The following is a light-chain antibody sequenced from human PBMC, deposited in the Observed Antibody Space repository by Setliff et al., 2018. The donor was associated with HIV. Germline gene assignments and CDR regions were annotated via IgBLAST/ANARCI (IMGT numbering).Light chain of an antibody. CDR3: SSFTSSSTYV. Sequence: QSALAQPASVSGSPGQSIAISCTGTSSDVGGYNYVSWYQQHPGKAPQLLIYEVSNRPSGVSNRFSGSKSGNTASLTISALQAEDEADYYCSSFTSSSTYVFGSGTRSPS. CDR2: EVS. J-gene: IGLJ1*01. CDR1: SSDVGGYNY. V-gene: IGLV2-14*01.